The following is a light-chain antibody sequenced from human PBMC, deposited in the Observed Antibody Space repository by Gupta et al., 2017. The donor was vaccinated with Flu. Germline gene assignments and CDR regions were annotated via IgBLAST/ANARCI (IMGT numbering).Light chain of an antibody. V-gene: IGKV3-11*01. CDR2: DAS. CDR3: QQRSNWPPIT. Sequence: EIVLTQSPATLSLSPGERATLSCRASQSVSSYLAWYQQKPGQAPRLLIYDASNRATGIPARFSGSGSGKDFTLTISSLEPEDFAVYYCQQRSNWPPITFGPGTKVDIK. CDR1: QSVSSY. J-gene: IGKJ3*01.